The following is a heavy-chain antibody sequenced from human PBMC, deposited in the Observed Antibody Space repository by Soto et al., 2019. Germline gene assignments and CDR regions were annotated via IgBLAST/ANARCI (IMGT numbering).Heavy chain of an antibody. CDR2: IYYSGST. D-gene: IGHD3-3*01. J-gene: IGHJ5*02. V-gene: IGHV4-59*01. CDR1: GGSISSYY. CDR3: ARSRTMYYDFWSGYLKYLNWFDP. Sequence: ASETLSLTCTVSGGSISSYYWSWIRQPPGKGLEWIGYIYYSGSTNYNPSLKSRVTISADTSKNQFSLKLSSVTAADTAVYYCARSRTMYYDFWSGYLKYLNWFDPWGQGTLVTVSS.